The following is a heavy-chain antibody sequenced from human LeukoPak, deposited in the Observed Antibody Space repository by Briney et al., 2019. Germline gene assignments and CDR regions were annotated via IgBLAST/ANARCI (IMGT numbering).Heavy chain of an antibody. CDR1: GYTFTSYD. V-gene: IGHV1-8*01. CDR3: ARAVDLLEAFDI. CDR2: MNPNSGNT. Sequence: ASVKVSCKASGYTFTSYDINWVRQATGQGLEGMGWMNPNSGNTGYAQKFQGRVTMTRNTSISTAYMELSSLRSEDTAVYYCARAVDLLEAFDIWGQGTMVTVSS. D-gene: IGHD1-1*01. J-gene: IGHJ3*02.